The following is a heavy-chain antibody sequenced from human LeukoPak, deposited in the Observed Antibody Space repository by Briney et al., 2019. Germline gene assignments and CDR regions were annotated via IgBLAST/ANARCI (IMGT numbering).Heavy chain of an antibody. Sequence: GGSLRLSCAASGFTVSRNYMSWVRQAPGKGLEWVSVIYSGGSTYYADSVKGRFTISRDNSKNTLYLQMNSLRAEDTAVYYCARDAGLGGGPYFDYWGQGTLVTVSS. J-gene: IGHJ4*02. D-gene: IGHD1-26*01. CDR1: GFTVSRNY. CDR3: ARDAGLGGGPYFDY. CDR2: IYSGGST. V-gene: IGHV3-66*02.